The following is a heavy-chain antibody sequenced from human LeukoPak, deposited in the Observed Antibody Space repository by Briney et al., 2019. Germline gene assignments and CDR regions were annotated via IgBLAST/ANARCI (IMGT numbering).Heavy chain of an antibody. CDR3: ARALVNDAFDI. D-gene: IGHD4-23*01. CDR2: ISPNSGGT. CDR1: GYTFTSYY. V-gene: IGHV1-2*02. J-gene: IGHJ3*02. Sequence: ASVKVSCKASGYTFTSYYMHWVRQAPGQGLEWMGWISPNSGGTNYAQNFQGRVTMTRDTSISTAYMELSRLRSDDTAVYYCARALVNDAFDIWGQGTMVTVSS.